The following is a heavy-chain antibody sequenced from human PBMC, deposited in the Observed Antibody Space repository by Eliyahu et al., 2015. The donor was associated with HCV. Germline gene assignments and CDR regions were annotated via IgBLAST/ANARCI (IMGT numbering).Heavy chain of an antibody. CDR2: ISYDGSNK. J-gene: IGHJ4*02. D-gene: IGHD6-13*01. CDR1: GFTFSSYA. V-gene: IGHV3-30*01. CDR3: ARSEMFYSSSLGLLDY. Sequence: QVQLVESGGGVVQPGRSLRLSCAASGFTFSSYAMHWVRQAPGKGLEWVAVISYDGSNKYYADSVKGRFTISRDNSKNTLYLQMNSLRAEDTAVYYCARSEMFYSSSLGLLDYWGQGTLVTVSS.